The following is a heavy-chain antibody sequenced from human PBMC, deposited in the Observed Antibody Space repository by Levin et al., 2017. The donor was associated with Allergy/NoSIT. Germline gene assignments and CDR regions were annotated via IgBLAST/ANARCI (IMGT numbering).Heavy chain of an antibody. J-gene: IGHJ5*02. CDR1: GYTFTSSY. D-gene: IGHD5-18*01. V-gene: IGHV1-46*01. Sequence: GASLKISCKASGYTFTSSYMHWVRQAPGQGLEWMGIINPSGGSTSYAQKFQGRVTMTRDTSTSTVYMELSSLRSEDTAVYYCARDRGQLWFYSDWFDPWGQGTLVTVSS. CDR2: INPSGGST. CDR3: ARDRGQLWFYSDWFDP.